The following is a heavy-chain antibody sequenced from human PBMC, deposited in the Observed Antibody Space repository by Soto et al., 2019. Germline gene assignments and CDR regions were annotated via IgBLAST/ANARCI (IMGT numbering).Heavy chain of an antibody. V-gene: IGHV3-30*03. CDR3: ATDTYSGPLDY. J-gene: IGHJ4*02. CDR1: GFTFSSYG. CDR2: ISYDGSNK. D-gene: IGHD2-15*01. Sequence: QVQLVESGGGVVQPGRSLRISCAASGFTFSSYGRHWVRQDPGKGLEWVAGISYDGSNKYYAYSVKGLFTISRDNSKHTLYLLMNSLRAEDTVVYYCATDTYSGPLDYWCQGTLVPVSS.